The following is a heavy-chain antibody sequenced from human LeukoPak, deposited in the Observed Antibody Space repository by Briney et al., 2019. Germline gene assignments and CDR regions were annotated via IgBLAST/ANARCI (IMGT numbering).Heavy chain of an antibody. Sequence: PGGSLRLSCAASGFTFGDYYMSWIRQAPGKGLEWVSYISSSGSTIYYADSVKGRFTISRDNAKNSLYLQMNSLRAEDTAVYYCARLVTVAGRYYFDYWGQGTLVTVSS. CDR1: GFTFGDYY. V-gene: IGHV3-11*01. CDR3: ARLVTVAGRYYFDY. D-gene: IGHD6-19*01. CDR2: ISSSGSTI. J-gene: IGHJ4*02.